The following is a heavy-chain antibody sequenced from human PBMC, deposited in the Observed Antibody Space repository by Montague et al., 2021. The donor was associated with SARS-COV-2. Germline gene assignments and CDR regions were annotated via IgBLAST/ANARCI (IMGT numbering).Heavy chain of an antibody. Sequence: SETLSLTCSVSGEPISGFFWNWIRQPAGKGLEWIGRIYASGGTDYNPSLESRVTMSVDTSKNQFSLKVNSVTAADTAMYYCARGVVAAPPELDYWGRGTLVTVSS. CDR1: GEPISGFF. J-gene: IGHJ4*02. CDR3: ARGVVAAPPELDY. D-gene: IGHD2-15*01. CDR2: IYASGGT. V-gene: IGHV4-4*07.